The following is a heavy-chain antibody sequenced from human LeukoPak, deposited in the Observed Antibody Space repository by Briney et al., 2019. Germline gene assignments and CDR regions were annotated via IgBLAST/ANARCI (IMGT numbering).Heavy chain of an antibody. CDR1: GFTFSSYA. CDR2: ISSNGGST. CDR3: ARAKFDY. V-gene: IGHV3-64*01. J-gene: IGHJ4*02. Sequence: GGSLRLSCAASGFTFSSYAIHWVRQAPGKGLEYVSAISSNGGSTYYANSVKGRFTISRDNSKNTLYLQMGSLRAEDMAVYYCARAKFDYWGQGTLVTVSS.